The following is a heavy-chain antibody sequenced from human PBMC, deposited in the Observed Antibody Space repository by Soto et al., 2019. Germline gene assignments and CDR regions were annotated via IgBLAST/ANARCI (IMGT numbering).Heavy chain of an antibody. J-gene: IGHJ4*02. CDR2: MNPQSGYT. V-gene: IGHV1-8*01. D-gene: IGHD3-10*02. Sequence: QVQLVQSGAEVKKPGASVKVSCKASGYTFTTYDINWVRQATGQRLEWVGWMNPQSGYTGFAQKFQGRVSMTRDTSINTAYMELSSLRSEDTAVYYCVRVFGSMDYWGQGTLVTVSS. CDR3: VRVFGSMDY. CDR1: GYTFTTYD.